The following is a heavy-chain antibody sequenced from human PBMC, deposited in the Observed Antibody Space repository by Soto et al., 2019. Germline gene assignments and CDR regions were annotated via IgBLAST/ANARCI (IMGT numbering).Heavy chain of an antibody. Sequence: QVQLVQSGAEVKKPGASVKVSCKASGYTFTSYDINWVRQATGQGLEWMGWMNPNSGNTGYAQKFQGRVTMTRNTSISTACMELSSLGSEVTAVYYCARSYDILTGYYHLFYYYYYGMDVWGQGTTVAVSS. J-gene: IGHJ6*02. V-gene: IGHV1-8*01. CDR2: MNPNSGNT. D-gene: IGHD3-9*01. CDR1: GYTFTSYD. CDR3: ARSYDILTGYYHLFYYYYYGMDV.